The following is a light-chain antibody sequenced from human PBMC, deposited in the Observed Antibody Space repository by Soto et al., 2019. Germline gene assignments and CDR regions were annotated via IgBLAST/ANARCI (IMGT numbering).Light chain of an antibody. J-gene: IGKJ1*01. V-gene: IGKV1-8*01. CDR2: AAS. CDR3: QQYYSYPRT. CDR1: QGISSY. Sequence: AIRMTQSPSSLSASTGDRDTITCRASQGISSYLAWYQQKPGKAPKLLIYAASTWQSGVPSRFSGSGSGTDFTLTISCLQSEDFATYCCQQYYSYPRTLGQGTQVEIK.